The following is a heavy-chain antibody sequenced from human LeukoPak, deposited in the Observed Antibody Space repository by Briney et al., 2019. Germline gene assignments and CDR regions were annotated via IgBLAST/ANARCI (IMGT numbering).Heavy chain of an antibody. Sequence: SQTLSLTCAVSGGSISSGGYSWSWIRQPPGKGLEWIGYIYHSGSTYYNPSLKSRVTISVDRSKNQFSLKLSSVTAADTAVYYCARVDGYNSYYFDYWGQGTLVTVSS. CDR1: GGSISSGGYS. D-gene: IGHD5-24*01. V-gene: IGHV4-30-2*01. CDR3: ARVDGYNSYYFDY. CDR2: IYHSGST. J-gene: IGHJ4*02.